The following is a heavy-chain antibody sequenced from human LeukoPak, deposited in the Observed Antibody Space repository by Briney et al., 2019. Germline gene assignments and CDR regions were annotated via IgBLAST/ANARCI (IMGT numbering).Heavy chain of an antibody. CDR2: INAGNGNT. Sequence: GASVKVSCKASGYTFTNYAMHWVRQAPGQRLEWMGWINAGNGNTKYSQKFQGRVTITRDTSASTAYMELSSLRSEDTAVYYCARGLKQQLVLIFGYWGQGTLVTVSS. J-gene: IGHJ4*02. CDR3: ARGLKQQLVLIFGY. V-gene: IGHV1-3*01. CDR1: GYTFTNYA. D-gene: IGHD6-13*01.